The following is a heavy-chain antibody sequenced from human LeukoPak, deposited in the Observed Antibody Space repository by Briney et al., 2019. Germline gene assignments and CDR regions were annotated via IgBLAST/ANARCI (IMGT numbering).Heavy chain of an antibody. V-gene: IGHV3-53*01. J-gene: IGHJ4*02. CDR1: GFTVSSNY. CDR2: IYSGGST. CDR3: ARDLGDGYNRGGY. D-gene: IGHD5-24*01. Sequence: PGGSLRLSCAASGFTVSSNYMSWVRQAPGKGLEWVSVIYSGGSTYYADSVKGRFTISRDNSKNTLYLQMNSLRAEDTAVYYCARDLGDGYNRGGYWGQGTLVTVSP.